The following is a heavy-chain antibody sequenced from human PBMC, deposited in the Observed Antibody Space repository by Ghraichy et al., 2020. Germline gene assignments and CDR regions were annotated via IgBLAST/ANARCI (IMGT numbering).Heavy chain of an antibody. CDR3: ARSRGIPVFDYYGMDV. Sequence: GSLRLSCAASGFTFSSYAMSWVRQAPGKGLEWVSAISGSGGSTYYADSVKGRFTISRDNSKNTLYLQMNSLRAEDTAVYYCARSRGIPVFDYYGMDVWGQGTTVTVSS. CDR2: ISGSGGST. V-gene: IGHV3-23*01. D-gene: IGHD1-14*01. J-gene: IGHJ6*02. CDR1: GFTFSSYA.